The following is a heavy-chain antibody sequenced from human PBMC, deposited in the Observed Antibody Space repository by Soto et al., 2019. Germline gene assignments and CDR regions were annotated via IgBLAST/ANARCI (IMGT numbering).Heavy chain of an antibody. CDR2: ISAYNGNT. D-gene: IGHD1-26*01. Sequence: ASVKVSCKASGYTFTSYGISWVRQAPGQGLEWMGWISAYNGNTNYAQKLQGRVTMTTDPSTRTVYMELTSLSSDDTAVYYCARDRRLVGAARPEYFQHWGQGTLVNVSS. J-gene: IGHJ1*01. V-gene: IGHV1-18*01. CDR3: ARDRRLVGAARPEYFQH. CDR1: GYTFTSYG.